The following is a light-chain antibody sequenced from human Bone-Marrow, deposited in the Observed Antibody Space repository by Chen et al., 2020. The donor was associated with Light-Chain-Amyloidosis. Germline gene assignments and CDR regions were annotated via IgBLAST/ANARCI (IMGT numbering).Light chain of an antibody. CDR2: DDS. Sequence: SYVLTQPSSVSVAPGQTATIARGGNNIGSTSVHWYHQTPVLVPLLVVYDDSDRPSGIPERLSGSNSGNTATLTNSRVEAGDEADYYCQVWDRSSDRPVIGGGTKLTVL. CDR3: QVWDRSSDRPV. V-gene: IGLV3-21*02. J-gene: IGLJ3*02. CDR1: NIGSTS.